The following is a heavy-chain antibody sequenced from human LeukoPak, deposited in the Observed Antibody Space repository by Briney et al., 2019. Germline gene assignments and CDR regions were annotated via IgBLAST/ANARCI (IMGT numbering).Heavy chain of an antibody. J-gene: IGHJ4*02. Sequence: SETLSLTCAVSGGSISSGGYSWSWIRQPPGKGLEWIGYIYHSGSTYYNPSLKSRVTISVDRSKNQLSLKLSSVTAADTAVYYCARGGGVVPAALLDYWGQGTLVTVSS. CDR3: ARGGGVVPAALLDY. D-gene: IGHD2-2*01. CDR1: GGSISSGGYS. V-gene: IGHV4-30-2*01. CDR2: IYHSGST.